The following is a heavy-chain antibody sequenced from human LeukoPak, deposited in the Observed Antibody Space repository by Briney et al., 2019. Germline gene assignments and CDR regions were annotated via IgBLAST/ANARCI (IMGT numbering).Heavy chain of an antibody. Sequence: GGSLRLSCAASGFTFSSYAMSWVRQAPGKGLEWVSAISGSGGSTYYADSVKGRFTISRDNSENTLYLQMNSLRAEDTAVYYCAKDLPTDYYGSGSYAHNYWGQGTLVTVSS. CDR3: AKDLPTDYYGSGSYAHNY. J-gene: IGHJ4*02. D-gene: IGHD3-10*01. CDR2: ISGSGGST. CDR1: GFTFSSYA. V-gene: IGHV3-23*01.